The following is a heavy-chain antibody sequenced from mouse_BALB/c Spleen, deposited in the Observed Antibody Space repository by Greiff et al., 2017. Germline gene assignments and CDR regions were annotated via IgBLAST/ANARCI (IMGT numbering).Heavy chain of an antibody. CDR2: IRNKANGYTT. V-gene: IGHV7-3*02. CDR1: GFTFTAYY. Sequence: EVQVVESGGGLVQPGGSLRLSCATSGFTFTAYYMSWVRQPPGKALEWLGFIRNKANGYTTEYSASVKGRFTISRDNSQSILYLQMNTLRAEDSATYYCARDGYYFDYWGQGTTLTVSS. CDR3: ARDGYYFDY. J-gene: IGHJ2*01.